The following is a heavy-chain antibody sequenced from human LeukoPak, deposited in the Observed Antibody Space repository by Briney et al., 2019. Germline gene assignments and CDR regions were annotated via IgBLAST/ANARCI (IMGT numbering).Heavy chain of an antibody. V-gene: IGHV3-30-3*01. D-gene: IGHD3-16*01. Sequence: GGSLRLSCAASGFTFSSYAMHWVRQAPGKGLEWVAVISYDGSNKYYADSVKGRFTISRDNSKNTLYLQMNSLRAEDTAVYYCASPEGGYFDYWGQGTLVTVSS. CDR3: ASPEGGYFDY. J-gene: IGHJ4*02. CDR1: GFTFSSYA. CDR2: ISYDGSNK.